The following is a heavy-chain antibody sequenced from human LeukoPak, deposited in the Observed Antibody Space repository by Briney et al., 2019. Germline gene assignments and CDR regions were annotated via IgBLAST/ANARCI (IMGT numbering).Heavy chain of an antibody. CDR1: GFTVSDNN. CDR3: VRVHGGGY. D-gene: IGHD3-16*01. Sequence: RGSLRLSCAASGFTVSDNNMIWVRQAPGEGLEWVSTLHRDGSVRYADSVNGRFTISRDDSKNTLSLQMSSLRDEDTAVYYCVRVHGGGYWGQGTLVTVSS. V-gene: IGHV3-53*01. CDR2: LHRDGSV. J-gene: IGHJ4*02.